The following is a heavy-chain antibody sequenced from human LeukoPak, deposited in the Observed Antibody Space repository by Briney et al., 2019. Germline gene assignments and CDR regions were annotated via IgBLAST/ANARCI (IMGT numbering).Heavy chain of an antibody. V-gene: IGHV1-2*02. CDR3: ARGDVTGLGEYYYMDV. CDR1: GYTFTGYH. J-gene: IGHJ6*03. Sequence: ASVKVSCKASGYTFTGYHIHWVRQAPGQGLEWMGWINPNVGGPKYALKFQGRVTMTRDTSISTAYMDLSRLTPDDTAVYYCARGDVTGLGEYYYMDVWGKGTTVTISS. D-gene: IGHD2-21*02. CDR2: INPNVGGP.